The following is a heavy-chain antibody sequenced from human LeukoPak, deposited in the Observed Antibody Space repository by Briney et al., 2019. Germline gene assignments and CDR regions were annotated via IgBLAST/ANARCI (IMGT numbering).Heavy chain of an antibody. V-gene: IGHV3-11*04. J-gene: IGHJ4*02. CDR2: ISSSGSTI. D-gene: IGHD2-2*02. Sequence: GGSLRLSCAASGFTFSDYYMSWIRQAPGKGLEWVSYISSSGSTIYYADSVKGRFTISRDNAKNSLYLQMNSLRAEDTAVYYCARARGYCSSTSCYILDYWGQGTLVTVSS. CDR3: ARARGYCSSTSCYILDY. CDR1: GFTFSDYY.